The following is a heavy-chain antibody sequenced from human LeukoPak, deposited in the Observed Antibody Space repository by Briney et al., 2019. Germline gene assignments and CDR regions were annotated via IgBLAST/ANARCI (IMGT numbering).Heavy chain of an antibody. D-gene: IGHD3-22*01. CDR3: ARDYSDSSGYSPFQH. J-gene: IGHJ1*01. CDR2: IYFTGST. Sequence: PSETLSLTCTVSGGSISSNYWTWIRQPPGKGLEWIGFIYFTGSTIYNPSLKSRVTISVDTSKNQFSLRLTSVTAADTAVYYCARDYSDSSGYSPFQHWGQGTLVTVSS. V-gene: IGHV4-59*01. CDR1: GGSISSNY.